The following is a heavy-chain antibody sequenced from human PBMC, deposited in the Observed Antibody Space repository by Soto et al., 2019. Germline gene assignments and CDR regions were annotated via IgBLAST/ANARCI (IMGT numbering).Heavy chain of an antibody. CDR1: GYTFTSYA. CDR2: INAGNGNT. D-gene: IGHD6-19*01. J-gene: IGHJ6*02. V-gene: IGHV1-3*01. CDR3: ARGPHRIAVYGMDV. Sequence: ASVRVSCKASGYTFTSYAMHWVRQAPGQRLEWMGWINAGNGNTKYSQKFQGRVTITRDASASTAYMELSSLRSEDTAVYYCARGPHRIAVYGMDVWGQGTTVTVSS.